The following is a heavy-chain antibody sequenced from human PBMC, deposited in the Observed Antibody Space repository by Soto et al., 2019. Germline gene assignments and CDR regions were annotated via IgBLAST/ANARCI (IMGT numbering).Heavy chain of an antibody. Sequence: LRLSCAASGFTVSTNYMNWVRQAPGKGLEWVSAIYTGGSTYYADSVKGRFTISRDNSKNTLYLRMNSLRAEDTAVYYCARAGGRLQEAFDIWGQGTMVTVSS. CDR2: IYTGGST. CDR1: GFTVSTNY. V-gene: IGHV3-53*01. D-gene: IGHD5-12*01. CDR3: ARAGGRLQEAFDI. J-gene: IGHJ3*02.